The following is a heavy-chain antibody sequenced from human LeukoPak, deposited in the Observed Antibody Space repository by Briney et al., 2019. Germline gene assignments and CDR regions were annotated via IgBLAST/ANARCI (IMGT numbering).Heavy chain of an antibody. D-gene: IGHD6-13*01. J-gene: IGHJ3*02. CDR3: AKRLGVTRIAAPPWAFDI. CDR2: ISGSGGST. CDR1: GFTFSSYA. Sequence: GGSLRLSCAASGFTFSSYAMSWVRQAPGKGLEWVSAISGSGGSTYYADSVKGRFTISRDNSKNTLYLQMNSLRAEDTAVYYCAKRLGVTRIAAPPWAFDIWGQGTMVTVSS. V-gene: IGHV3-23*01.